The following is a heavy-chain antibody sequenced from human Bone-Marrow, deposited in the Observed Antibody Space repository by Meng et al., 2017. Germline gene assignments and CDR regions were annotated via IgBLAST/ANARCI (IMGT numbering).Heavy chain of an antibody. D-gene: IGHD4-17*01. V-gene: IGHV1-8*03. CDR1: GYTFTSYD. J-gene: IGHJ4*02. CDR3: ARDLGDFRTSSLKGHDS. CDR2: MNPNSGNT. Sequence: ASVKVSCKASGYTFTSYDINWVRQATGQGLEWMGWMNPNSGNTGYAQKFQGRVTITRNTSISTAYMELSSLRSEDTAVYYCARDLGDFRTSSLKGHDSWGQGTLVTVSS.